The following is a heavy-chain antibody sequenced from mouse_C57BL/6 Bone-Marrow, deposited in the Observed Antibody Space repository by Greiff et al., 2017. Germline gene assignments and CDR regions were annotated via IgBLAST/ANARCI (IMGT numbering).Heavy chain of an antibody. J-gene: IGHJ3*01. V-gene: IGHV14-4*01. D-gene: IGHD1-1*01. CDR2: IDPENGDT. CDR3: TTLFITTVIAPFAY. Sequence: EVQLQQSGAELVRPGASVTLSCTASGFNIKDHYMHWVKQRPEQGLEWIGWIDPENGDTEYASKFQGKATITADTSSNTAYLQLSSLTSEDTAVYYCTTLFITTVIAPFAYWGQGTLVTVSA. CDR1: GFNIKDHY.